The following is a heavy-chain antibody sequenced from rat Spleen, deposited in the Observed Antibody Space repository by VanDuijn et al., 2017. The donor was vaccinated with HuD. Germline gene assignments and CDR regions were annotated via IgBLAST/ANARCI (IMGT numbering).Heavy chain of an antibody. CDR1: GFSLTSYN. Sequence: QVQLMESGPGLVQPSETLSLTCTVSGFSLTSYNVHWVRQPPGKGLEWMGVMWSGGSTDYNSALKSRLSISRDTSKNQVFLKMNSLQTEDTATYYCARHGYNSYFDYWGQGVMVTVSS. CDR2: MWSGGST. J-gene: IGHJ2*01. V-gene: IGHV2-45*01. D-gene: IGHD1-9*01. CDR3: ARHGYNSYFDY.